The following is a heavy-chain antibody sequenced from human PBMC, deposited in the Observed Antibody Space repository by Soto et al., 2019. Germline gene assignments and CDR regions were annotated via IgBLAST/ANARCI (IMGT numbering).Heavy chain of an antibody. Sequence: PGGSLRLSCAASGFTFSSYAMSWVRQAPGKGLEWVSAISGSGGSTYYADSVKGRFTISRDNSKNTLYLQMNSLRAEDTAVYYCATQYYRGGYYYYGMDVWGQGTTVTVSS. CDR3: ATQYYRGGYYYYGMDV. CDR1: GFTFSSYA. D-gene: IGHD3-10*01. V-gene: IGHV3-23*01. J-gene: IGHJ6*02. CDR2: ISGSGGST.